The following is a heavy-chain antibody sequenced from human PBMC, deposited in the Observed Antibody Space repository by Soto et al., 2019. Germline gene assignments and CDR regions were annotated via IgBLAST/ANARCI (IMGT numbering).Heavy chain of an antibody. Sequence: QVQLVESGGGLVKPGGSLRLSCAASGFIFSDYYMTWVRQAPGQGLEWVACISSLASAIHYADSVKGRFTVSRDNAKKSLYLQMNSLRAEDTAVYYCARDYCSRTDCPNYDMDVWGQGTTVTVSS. J-gene: IGHJ6*02. CDR3: ARDYCSRTDCPNYDMDV. V-gene: IGHV3-11*01. CDR1: GFIFSDYY. D-gene: IGHD2-2*01. CDR2: ISSLASAI.